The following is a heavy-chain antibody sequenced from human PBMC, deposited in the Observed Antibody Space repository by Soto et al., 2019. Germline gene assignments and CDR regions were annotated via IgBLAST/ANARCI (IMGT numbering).Heavy chain of an antibody. Sequence: SETLSLTCAVSGGSISSSNWWSWVRQPPGKWLEWIGEIYHSGSTSYNPSLKSRVTISVDKSKNQFSLKLSSVAAADTAVYYCARSSGWSVFDYWGQGTLVTVSS. J-gene: IGHJ4*02. CDR1: GGSISSSNW. CDR3: ARSSGWSVFDY. CDR2: IYHSGST. V-gene: IGHV4-4*02. D-gene: IGHD6-19*01.